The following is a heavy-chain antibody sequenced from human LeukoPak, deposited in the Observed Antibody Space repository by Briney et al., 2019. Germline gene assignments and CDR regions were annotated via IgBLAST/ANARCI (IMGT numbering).Heavy chain of an antibody. J-gene: IGHJ4*02. D-gene: IGHD3-10*01. CDR1: GFTFSSYA. CDR3: ARDAVTMVRGVSFDY. V-gene: IGHV3-30-3*01. Sequence: GRSLRLSCAASGFTFSSYAMHWVRQAPGKGLEWVAIISYDGSNKYYADSVKGRFTISRDNSKNTLYLQMNSLRAEDTAVYYCARDAVTMVRGVSFDYWGQGTLVTVSS. CDR2: ISYDGSNK.